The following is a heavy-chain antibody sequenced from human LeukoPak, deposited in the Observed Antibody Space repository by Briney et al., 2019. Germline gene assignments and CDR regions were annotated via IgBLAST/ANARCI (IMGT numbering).Heavy chain of an antibody. Sequence: GGSLRLSCAASGFTVSSNYMSWVRQAPGKGLEWVSYISNTGTTIYYADSVKGRFTISRDNAKNSLYLQMNSLRAEGTAAYYCARGGAADYWGQGTLVTVSS. CDR2: ISNTGTTI. CDR3: ARGGAADY. J-gene: IGHJ4*02. D-gene: IGHD1-26*01. V-gene: IGHV3-11*04. CDR1: GFTVSSNY.